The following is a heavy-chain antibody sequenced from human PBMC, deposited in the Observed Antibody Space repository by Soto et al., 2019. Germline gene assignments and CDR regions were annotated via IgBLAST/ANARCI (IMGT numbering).Heavy chain of an antibody. D-gene: IGHD4-17*01. Sequence: EVQLLESGGGLVQPGGSLRLSCAASGFTFSSYAMSWVRQAPGKGLEWVSAISGSGCSTYYDDSVKGRFTISSDTSKNTLYTKRNSLSAEGTAVSHCAKIPSAWDGGGLDAFDIWGQGTMVTVSS. J-gene: IGHJ3*02. CDR3: AKIPSAWDGGGLDAFDI. CDR1: GFTFSSYA. CDR2: ISGSGCST. V-gene: IGHV3-23*01.